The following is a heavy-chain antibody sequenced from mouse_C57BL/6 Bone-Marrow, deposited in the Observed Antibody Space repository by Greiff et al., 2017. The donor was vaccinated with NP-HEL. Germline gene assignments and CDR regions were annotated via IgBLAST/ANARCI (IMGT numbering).Heavy chain of an antibody. CDR1: GFTFTGYY. V-gene: IGHV7-3*01. D-gene: IGHD2-1*01. CDR2: IRNKANGYTT. CDR3: ARYEGGNLFDY. Sequence: DVMLVESGGGLVQPGGSLSLSCAASGFTFTGYYMSWVRQPPGKALEWLGFIRNKANGYTTEYSASVKGRFTISRDNSQSILYLQMNALRAEDSATYYCARYEGGNLFDYWGQGTTLTVSS. J-gene: IGHJ2*01.